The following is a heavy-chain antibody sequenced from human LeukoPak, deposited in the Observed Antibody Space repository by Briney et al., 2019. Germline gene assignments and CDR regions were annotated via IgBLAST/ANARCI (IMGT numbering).Heavy chain of an antibody. CDR1: GFTFSSYW. V-gene: IGHV3-74*01. CDR2: INTDGSST. D-gene: IGHD3-22*01. CDR3: ARTSYYYDTARYSYLNYFDY. Sequence: PGGSLRLSCAASGFTFSSYWMHWVRQAPGKGLVWVSRINTDGSSTNYAYSVKGRFTISRDNAKNTLYLQMDSLRAEDTALYYCARTSYYYDTARYSYLNYFDYWGQGTLVTVSS. J-gene: IGHJ4*02.